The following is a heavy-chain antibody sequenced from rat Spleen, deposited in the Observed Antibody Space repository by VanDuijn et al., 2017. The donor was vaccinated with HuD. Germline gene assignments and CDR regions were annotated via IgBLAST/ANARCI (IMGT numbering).Heavy chain of an antibody. CDR2: IIYDGTNT. CDR3: ARYGSFDNWFAY. V-gene: IGHV5-17*01. J-gene: IGHJ3*01. CDR1: GFTFSNYG. Sequence: EVQLVESGGGLVQPGRSLKLSCAASGFTFSNYGMAWVRQTPKKGLEWITNIIYDGTNTYYRDSVKGRFTISRDNAENTLFLQMDSLRSEDTATYYCARYGSFDNWFAYWGQGTLVTVSS. D-gene: IGHD1-8*01.